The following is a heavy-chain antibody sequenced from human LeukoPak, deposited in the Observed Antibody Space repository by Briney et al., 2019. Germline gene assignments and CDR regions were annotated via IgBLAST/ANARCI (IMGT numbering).Heavy chain of an antibody. D-gene: IGHD3-22*01. V-gene: IGHV3-23*01. CDR2: ISGSGGST. CDR1: GFTFSSYA. CDR3: GKDPHTGDSRSYQMP. J-gene: IGHJ5*02. Sequence: PGGSLRLSCAASGFTFSSYAMSWVRQAPGKGLEWVSGISGSGGSTYYADSVKGRFTISRDNSKNTLFLQMNSLRVEDTAVYYCGKDPHTGDSRSYQMPWGQGTLVTVSS.